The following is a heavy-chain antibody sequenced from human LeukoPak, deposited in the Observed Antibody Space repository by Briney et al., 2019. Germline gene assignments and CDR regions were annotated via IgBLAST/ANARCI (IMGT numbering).Heavy chain of an antibody. J-gene: IGHJ6*03. CDR3: AKGGGYEAQYYYYYLDV. CDR1: GFTFSSYG. Sequence: GGSLILSCAASGFTFSSYGMHWVRQAPGKGLEWVTFIRYDGSNKYYADSVKGRFTISRDNYKNTLYLQMNSLRTENTAVYYCAKGGGYEAQYYYYYLDVWGKGTTVTISS. V-gene: IGHV3-30*02. CDR2: IRYDGSNK. D-gene: IGHD5-12*01.